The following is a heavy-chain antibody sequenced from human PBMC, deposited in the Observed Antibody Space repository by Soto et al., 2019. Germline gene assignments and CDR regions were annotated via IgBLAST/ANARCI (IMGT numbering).Heavy chain of an antibody. CDR1: GGSINSGDYY. D-gene: IGHD4-17*01. V-gene: IGHV4-30-4*01. J-gene: IGHJ4*02. CDR3: ARIGLTTALL. CDR2: IYYSGST. Sequence: QVQLQESGPGLVKPSQTLSLTCTVSGGSINSGDYYWSWIRQPPGKGLEWIGYIYYSGSTYYNPPLRSRVTVSIDTSKNHFFLNLSSVTAADTAVYYCARIGLTTALLWGQGTLVNVSS.